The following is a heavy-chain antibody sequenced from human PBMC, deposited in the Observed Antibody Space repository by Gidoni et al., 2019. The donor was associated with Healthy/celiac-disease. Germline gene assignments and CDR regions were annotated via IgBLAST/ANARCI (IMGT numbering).Heavy chain of an antibody. D-gene: IGHD3-22*01. CDR2: RSYDGSNK. J-gene: IGHJ4*02. CDR1: GFTLRSYG. Sequence: QVQLVESGGGVVQPGRSLRLSCAAAGFTLRSYGMHWVRQAPGKGLEWVAVRSYDGSNKYYADSVKGRFTISRDNSKNTLYLQMNSLRAEDTAVYYCALGAYYYDSSGYSRYWGQGTLVTVSS. V-gene: IGHV3-30*03. CDR3: ALGAYYYDSSGYSRY.